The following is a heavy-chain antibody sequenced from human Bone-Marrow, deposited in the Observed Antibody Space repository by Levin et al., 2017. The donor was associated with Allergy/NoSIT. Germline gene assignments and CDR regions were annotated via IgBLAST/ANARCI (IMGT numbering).Heavy chain of an antibody. CDR3: SMEANVVVVPAAGDASDI. CDR1: GGTFSSHA. CDR2: IRPIFGTA. Sequence: SVKVSCKASGGTFSSHAINWVRQAPGQGLEWMGGIRPIFGTADYAQKFQGRVTITADESTSTAYMELSSLRSEDTAVYYCSMEANVVVVPAAGDASDIWGQGTLVTVSS. D-gene: IGHD2-2*01. J-gene: IGHJ3*02. V-gene: IGHV1-69*13.